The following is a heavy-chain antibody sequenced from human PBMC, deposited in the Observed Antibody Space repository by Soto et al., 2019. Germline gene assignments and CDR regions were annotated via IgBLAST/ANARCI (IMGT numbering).Heavy chain of an antibody. CDR3: AGATHYYDSSGYYENFDY. J-gene: IGHJ4*02. V-gene: IGHV1-18*01. CDR1: GYTFTSYG. D-gene: IGHD3-22*01. Sequence: QVQLVQSGAEVKKPGASVKVSCKASGYTFTSYGISWVRQAPGQGLEWMGWISAYNGNTNYAQKLQGRVTMTTDTSTSTAYMGLRSLRSDDTAVYYWAGATHYYDSSGYYENFDYWGQGTLVTVSS. CDR2: ISAYNGNT.